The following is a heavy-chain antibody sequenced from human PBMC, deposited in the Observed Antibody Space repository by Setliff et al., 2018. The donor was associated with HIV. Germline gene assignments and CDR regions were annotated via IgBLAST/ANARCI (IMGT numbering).Heavy chain of an antibody. CDR2: IRYDGTYK. CDR1: GFTFSSYG. CDR3: AKNFYSSPWSPLDY. J-gene: IGHJ4*02. V-gene: IGHV3-30*02. D-gene: IGHD6-19*01. Sequence: PGGSLRLSCAASGFTFSSYGMHWVRQAPGKGLEWVAFIRYDGTYKYYADSLKGRFTISRDNSKNTLFLHMNSLRTEDTAVYYCAKNFYSSPWSPLDYWGQGTLVTVSS.